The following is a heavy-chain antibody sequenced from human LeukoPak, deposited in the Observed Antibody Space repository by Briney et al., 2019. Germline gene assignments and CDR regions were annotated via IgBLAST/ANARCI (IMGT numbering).Heavy chain of an antibody. D-gene: IGHD3-10*01. CDR1: SGSFSGYY. CDR2: INHSGST. CDR3: AGVPPYGSGRGYFDY. Sequence: PSETLSLTCAVYSGSFSGYYWSWIRQPPGKGLEWIGEINHSGSTNYNPSLKSRVTISVDTSKNQFSLKLSSVTAADTAVYYCAGVPPYGSGRGYFDYWGQGTLVTVSS. V-gene: IGHV4-34*01. J-gene: IGHJ4*02.